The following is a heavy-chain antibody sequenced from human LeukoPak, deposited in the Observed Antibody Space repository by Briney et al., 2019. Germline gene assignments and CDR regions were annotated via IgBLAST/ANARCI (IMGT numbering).Heavy chain of an antibody. D-gene: IGHD3-10*01. V-gene: IGHV4-59*12. J-gene: IGHJ4*02. CDR2: IYYSGST. CDR1: GGSLSSYY. Sequence: SETLSLTCTVSGGSLSSYYWSWIRQPPGKGLEWIGYIYYSGSTNYNPSLKSRVTISVDTSKNQFSLKLSSVTAADTAVYYCARVKDLLSYDYWGQGTLVTVSS. CDR3: ARVKDLLSYDY.